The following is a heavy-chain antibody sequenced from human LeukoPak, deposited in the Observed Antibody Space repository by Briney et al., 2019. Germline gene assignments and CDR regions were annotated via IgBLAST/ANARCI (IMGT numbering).Heavy chain of an antibody. CDR3: ARGGLRVMVYRLYYMDV. CDR1: GYTFTDYY. Sequence: ASVKVSCKASGYTFTDYYMHWVRQAPGQGLEWMGWINPNSGDTKYAQKFQGRVTMTRDTSISTAYMELTRLRSDGTAVYYCARGGLRVMVYRLYYMDVWGKGTMVTVSS. V-gene: IGHV1-2*02. CDR2: INPNSGDT. J-gene: IGHJ6*03. D-gene: IGHD2-8*01.